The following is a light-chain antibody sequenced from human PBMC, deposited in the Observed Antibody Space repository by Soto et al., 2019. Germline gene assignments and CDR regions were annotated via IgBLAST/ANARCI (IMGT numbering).Light chain of an antibody. CDR2: AAS. CDR3: QQYGSAPWT. V-gene: IGKV3-20*01. J-gene: IGKJ1*01. CDR1: PSVSSNY. Sequence: PGTLSLSPGERATLSCRASPSVSSNYLAWYQQKPGQAPRLLISAASNRAGGVPDRFGGSGSGTDFTLSVSRLEPEDFAVYYCQQYGSAPWTFGQGTKVEI.